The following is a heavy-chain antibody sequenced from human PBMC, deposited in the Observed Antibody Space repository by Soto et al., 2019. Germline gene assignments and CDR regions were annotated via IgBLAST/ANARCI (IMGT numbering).Heavy chain of an antibody. Sequence: GGSLRLYCAASGFTFSSFHMNWVRQAPGRGLEWVAYITSSSDTIYYSDSVKGRFTISRDNGKNSLFLQMNSLRDEDTAVYYCARSPPGGYHYYYGMDVWGQGTTVTVSS. CDR1: GFTFSSFH. D-gene: IGHD3-22*01. V-gene: IGHV3-48*02. CDR2: ITSSSDTI. CDR3: ARSPPGGYHYYYGMDV. J-gene: IGHJ6*02.